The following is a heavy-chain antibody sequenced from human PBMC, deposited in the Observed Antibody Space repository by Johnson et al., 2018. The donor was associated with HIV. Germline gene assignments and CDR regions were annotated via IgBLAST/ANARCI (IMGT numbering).Heavy chain of an antibody. J-gene: IGHJ3*02. V-gene: IGHV3-30*19. Sequence: QVQLVESVGGVVQPGKSLRLSCVASGFTFSSYGMHWVRQAPGKGLQWVAVIWYDGSNKYYADSVKGRFTISRDNSKTTLFLHINSLRAEDTAVYYCARDRRSSFDIWGQGTMVAVSS. CDR1: GFTFSSYG. D-gene: IGHD6-6*01. CDR2: IWYDGSNK. CDR3: ARDRRSSFDI.